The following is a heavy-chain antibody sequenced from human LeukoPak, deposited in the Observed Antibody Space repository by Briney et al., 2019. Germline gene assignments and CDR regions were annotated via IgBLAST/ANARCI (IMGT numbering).Heavy chain of an antibody. V-gene: IGHV3-30-3*01. D-gene: IGHD6-19*01. CDR2: ISYDGSNK. CDR3: ARERSSGWSHWFDP. Sequence: GGSLRLSCAASGFTFSSYAMHWVRQAPGKGLEWVAVISYDGSNKYYADSVKGRFTISRDNSKNTLYLQMNSLRAEDTAVYYCARERSSGWSHWFDPWGQGTLVTASS. CDR1: GFTFSSYA. J-gene: IGHJ5*02.